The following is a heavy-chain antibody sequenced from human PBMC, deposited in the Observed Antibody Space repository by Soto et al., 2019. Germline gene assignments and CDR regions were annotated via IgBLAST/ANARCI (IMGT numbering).Heavy chain of an antibody. V-gene: IGHV4-39*01. CDR2: IYYSGST. Sequence: QLQLQESGPGLVKPSETLSLTCTVSGGSISTSSYFWGWIRQPPGKGLEWIGSIYYSGSTYYNPSLKSRLTISVDTSTNQFSLKLSSVTAAETAVYYCARDYDGSGDYWGQGTLVTVSS. J-gene: IGHJ4*02. CDR1: GGSISTSSYF. CDR3: ARDYDGSGDY. D-gene: IGHD3-22*01.